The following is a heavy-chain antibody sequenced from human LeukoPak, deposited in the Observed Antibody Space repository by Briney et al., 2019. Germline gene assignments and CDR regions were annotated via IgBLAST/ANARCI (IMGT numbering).Heavy chain of an antibody. CDR2: IYSGGST. D-gene: IGHD6-19*01. V-gene: IGHV3-66*01. CDR1: GFTVSSNY. CDR3: ASPHPEQWLGYFDY. J-gene: IGHJ4*02. Sequence: PGGSLRLSCAASGFTVSSNYMSWVRQAPGKGLEWVSVIYSGGSTYYADSVKGRFTISRDNSKNTLYLQMNSLRAEDTAVYYCASPHPEQWLGYFDYWGQGTLVTVSS.